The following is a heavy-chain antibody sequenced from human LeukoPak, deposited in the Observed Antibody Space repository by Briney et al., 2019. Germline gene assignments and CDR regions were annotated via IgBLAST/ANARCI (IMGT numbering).Heavy chain of an antibody. CDR2: IYYSGST. Sequence: SETLSLTCTVSGGSISSYYWSWIRQPPGKGLEWIGYIYYSGSTNYNPSLKSRVTISVDTSKNQFSLKLSSVTAADTAVYYCARVVVGPKTPLLYFDYWGQGTLVTVSS. J-gene: IGHJ4*02. D-gene: IGHD2-21*01. CDR3: ARVVVGPKTPLLYFDY. CDR1: GGSISSYY. V-gene: IGHV4-59*01.